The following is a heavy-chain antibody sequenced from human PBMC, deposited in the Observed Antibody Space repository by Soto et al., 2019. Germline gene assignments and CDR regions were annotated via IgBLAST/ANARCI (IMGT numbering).Heavy chain of an antibody. CDR1: GDSVSSNTAA. V-gene: IGHV6-1*01. D-gene: IGHD3-10*01. CDR2: IYYRSTWSF. CDR3: AGVTWFRSMEV. J-gene: IGHJ6*02. Sequence: SQTLSLTCAISGDSVSSNTAAWNWIRQSPSRGLEWLGRIYYRSTWSFDYALSVRSRITIAPDTSKNQFSLHLDYLTPEDTDLYYCAGVTWFRSMEVWGQGTPVTVSS.